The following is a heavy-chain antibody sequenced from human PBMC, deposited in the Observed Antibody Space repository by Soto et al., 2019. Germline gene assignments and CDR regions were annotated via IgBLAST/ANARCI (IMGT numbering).Heavy chain of an antibody. J-gene: IGHJ6*02. V-gene: IGHV4-30-2*01. D-gene: IGHD2-15*01. CDR3: ARERRYCSGGTCSDGLDV. Sequence: LSLTCVVSRGSVNSGGYSWNWIRQTPGKALEWLGHIYDSETTYYNPSLKSRVTILLEKSKNQFSLRLSSVTAADTAVYYCARERRYCSGGTCSDGLDVWGQGATVTVS. CDR1: RGSVNSGGYS. CDR2: IYDSETT.